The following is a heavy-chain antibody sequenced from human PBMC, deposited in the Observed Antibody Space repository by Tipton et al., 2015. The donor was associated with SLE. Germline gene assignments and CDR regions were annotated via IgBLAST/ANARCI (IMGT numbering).Heavy chain of an antibody. CDR2: IWYDGSNK. Sequence: SLRLSCAASGFTFSSYGMHWVRQAPGKGLEWVAVIWYDGSNKYYADSVKGRFTISRDNAKNTLFLQMASLRVDDTGVYYCTSLSAPSDYWGQGTLVTVSS. CDR3: TSLSAPSDY. CDR1: GFTFSSYG. V-gene: IGHV3-33*08. J-gene: IGHJ4*02.